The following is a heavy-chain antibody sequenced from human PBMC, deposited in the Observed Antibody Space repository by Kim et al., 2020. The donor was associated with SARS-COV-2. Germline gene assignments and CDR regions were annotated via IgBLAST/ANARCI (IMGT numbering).Heavy chain of an antibody. CDR1: GDSISSHY. J-gene: IGHJ4*02. CDR2: IYYSGST. V-gene: IGHV4-59*11. D-gene: IGHD3-22*01. Sequence: SETLSLTCTVSGDSISSHYWSWIRQPPGKGLEWIGYIYYSGSTSYNPSLKSRVTISVDRSKNQFSLKLTSVTAADTAVYYCARYDGSSNYFDYWGQGTLVSVSS. CDR3: ARYDGSSNYFDY.